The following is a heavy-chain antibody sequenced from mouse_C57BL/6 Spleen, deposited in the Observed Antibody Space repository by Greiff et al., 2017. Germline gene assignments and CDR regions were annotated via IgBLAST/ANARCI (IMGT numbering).Heavy chain of an antibody. Sequence: QVQLQQPGAELVKPGASVKLSCKASGYTFTSYWMHWVKQRPGQGLEWIGMIHPNSGSTNYNEKVKSKATLTVDKSSSTAYMQLSSLTSEDSAVYYCAREEITTVVAHYAMDYWGQGTSVTVSS. CDR3: AREEITTVVAHYAMDY. CDR1: GYTFTSYW. V-gene: IGHV1-64*01. D-gene: IGHD1-1*01. J-gene: IGHJ4*01. CDR2: IHPNSGST.